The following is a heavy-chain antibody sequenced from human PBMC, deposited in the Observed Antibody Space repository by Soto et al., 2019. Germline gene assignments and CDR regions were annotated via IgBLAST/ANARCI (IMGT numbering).Heavy chain of an antibody. CDR2: IIPIFGTA. CDR1: GGTFSSYA. D-gene: IGHD1-1*01. Sequence: SVKVSCKSSGGTFSSYAISWVRQAPGQGLEWMGGIIPIFGTANYAQKFQGRVTITADESTSTAYMELSSLRSEDTAVYYCAREGNWNRYKHLDYWGQGTLVTVSS. CDR3: AREGNWNRYKHLDY. V-gene: IGHV1-69*13. J-gene: IGHJ4*02.